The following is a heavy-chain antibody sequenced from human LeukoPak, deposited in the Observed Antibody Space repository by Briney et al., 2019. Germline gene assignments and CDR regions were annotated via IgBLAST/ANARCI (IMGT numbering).Heavy chain of an antibody. CDR3: ARSGDSSSWYSYYYGMDV. CDR2: IGTAGDT. D-gene: IGHD6-13*01. V-gene: IGHV3-13*01. CDR1: GFTFSSYD. J-gene: IGHJ6*02. Sequence: HPGGSLRLSCAASGFTFSSYDMHWVRQATGKGLEWVSAIGTAGDTYYPGSVKGRFTISRENAKNSLYLQMNSLRAGDTAVYYCARSGDSSSWYSYYYGMDVWGQGTTVTVSS.